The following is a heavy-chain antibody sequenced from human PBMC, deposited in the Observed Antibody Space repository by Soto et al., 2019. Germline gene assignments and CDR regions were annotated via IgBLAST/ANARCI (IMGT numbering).Heavy chain of an antibody. CDR3: AKDLVSRYDILTDYPSIDV. J-gene: IGHJ4*02. D-gene: IGHD3-9*01. CDR2: FSGSGGST. CDR1: GFTFSSYA. V-gene: IGHV3-23*01. Sequence: GGSLRLSCAASGFTFSSYAMSWVRQAPGKGLEWVSGFSGSGGSTYYADSVKGRFTISRDNSKNTLYLQMNTLRVEDTAVYHCAKDLVSRYDILTDYPSIDVWGQGALVTVSS.